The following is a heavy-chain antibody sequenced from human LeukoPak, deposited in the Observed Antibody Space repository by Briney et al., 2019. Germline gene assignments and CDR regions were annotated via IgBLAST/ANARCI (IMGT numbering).Heavy chain of an antibody. Sequence: SETLSLTCTVSGGSISSYYWSWIRQPPGKGLEWIGYIYYSGSTNNNPSLKSRVTISVDTSKNQFSLKLSSVTAADTAVYYCARGGPDLVDPWGQGTLVTVSS. D-gene: IGHD3-16*01. CDR1: GGSISSYY. CDR2: IYYSGST. J-gene: IGHJ5*02. CDR3: ARGGPDLVDP. V-gene: IGHV4-59*01.